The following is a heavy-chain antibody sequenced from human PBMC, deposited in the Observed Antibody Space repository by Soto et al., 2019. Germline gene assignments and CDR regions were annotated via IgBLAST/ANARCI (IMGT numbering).Heavy chain of an antibody. D-gene: IGHD5-18*01. J-gene: IGHJ4*02. CDR1: GGTFSSYA. Sequence: SVKVSCKASGGTFSSYAISWVRQAPGQGLEWMGGIIPIFGTANYAQKFQGRVTITADESTSTAYMELSSLRSEDTAVYYCARTKGYSYGARAPFDYWGQGTLVAVSS. CDR3: ARTKGYSYGARAPFDY. CDR2: IIPIFGTA. V-gene: IGHV1-69*13.